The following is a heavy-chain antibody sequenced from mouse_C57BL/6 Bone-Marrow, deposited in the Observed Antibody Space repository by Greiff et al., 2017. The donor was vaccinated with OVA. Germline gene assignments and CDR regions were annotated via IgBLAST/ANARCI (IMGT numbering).Heavy chain of an antibody. D-gene: IGHD6-5*01. CDR1: GYTFTSYW. V-gene: IGHV1-59*01. J-gene: IGHJ2*01. Sequence: VQLQQSGAELVRPGTSVKLSCKASGYTFTSYWMHWVKQRPGQGLEWIGVIDPSDSYTNYNQKFKGKATLTVDTSSSTAYMQLSSLTSEDSAVYYCARYAPRGYWGQGTTLTVSS. CDR2: IDPSDSYT. CDR3: ARYAPRGY.